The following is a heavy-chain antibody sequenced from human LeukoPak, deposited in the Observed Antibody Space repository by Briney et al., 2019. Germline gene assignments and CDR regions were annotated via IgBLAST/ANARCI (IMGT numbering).Heavy chain of an antibody. Sequence: GESLKISCKGSGYSFSHYWIGWVRQMPGKGLEWMGLIYPDDSETRYSPSFQGQVTISADKSISTAYLQWSSLKASDTAMYYCARGGSYSPYYYGMDVWGQGTTVTVSS. CDR3: ARGGSYSPYYYGMDV. CDR2: IYPDDSET. J-gene: IGHJ6*02. CDR1: GYSFSHYW. V-gene: IGHV5-51*01. D-gene: IGHD1-26*01.